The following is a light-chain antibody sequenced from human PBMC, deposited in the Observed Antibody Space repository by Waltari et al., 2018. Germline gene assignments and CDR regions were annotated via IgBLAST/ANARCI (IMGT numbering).Light chain of an antibody. V-gene: IGKV1-39*01. Sequence: DIQMTQSPSSLSASVGDRVTITCRASQNIHRYSNWFQQKVGEAPKVLLYAASTLESGVPSRFSGSGSGTDFTLTISSLQIEDFATYYCRQSYGAPYTFGPGTKVDIK. CDR2: AAS. J-gene: IGKJ3*01. CDR3: RQSYGAPYT. CDR1: QNIHRY.